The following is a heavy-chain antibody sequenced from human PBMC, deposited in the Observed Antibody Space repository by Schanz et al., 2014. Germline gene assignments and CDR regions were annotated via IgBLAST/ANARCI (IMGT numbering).Heavy chain of an antibody. J-gene: IGHJ4*02. D-gene: IGHD5-12*01. V-gene: IGHV3-23*01. CDR3: ARDFHGYGPHLDY. Sequence: EVQLLESGGGLVQPGGSLKLSCAASGLIFSNYVMSWVRQAPGKGLEWVSSISSRSSHIYYADSVKGRFTISRDNSKNTLYLQLNSLRAEDTAVYYCARDFHGYGPHLDYWGQGTLVTVSS. CDR1: GLIFSNYV. CDR2: ISSRSSHI.